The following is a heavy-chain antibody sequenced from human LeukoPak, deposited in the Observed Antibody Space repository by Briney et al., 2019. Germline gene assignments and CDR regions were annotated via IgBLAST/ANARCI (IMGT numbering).Heavy chain of an antibody. Sequence: PGGSLRLSCGASGSTFSNFAMSWVRQAPGEGLEWVSVISDSGGSTYYADSVKGRFTISRDNSKNTLYLQMNSLGAEDTAVYYCAKDSSRVSGNYDYFDYWGQGALVTVSS. J-gene: IGHJ4*02. CDR3: AKDSSRVSGNYDYFDY. CDR2: ISDSGGST. CDR1: GSTFSNFA. D-gene: IGHD1-26*01. V-gene: IGHV3-23*01.